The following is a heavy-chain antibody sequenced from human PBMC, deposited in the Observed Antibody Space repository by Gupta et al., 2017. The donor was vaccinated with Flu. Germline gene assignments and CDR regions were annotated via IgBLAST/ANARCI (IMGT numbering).Heavy chain of an antibody. V-gene: IGHV4-31*03. J-gene: IGHJ6*03. CDR2: IYYSGST. CDR3: ARSIRINPYYYYYYMDV. D-gene: IGHD3-10*01. CDR1: GGSISSGGYY. Sequence: QVQLQESGPGLVKPSQTLSLTCTVSGGSISSGGYYWSWIRQHPGKGLEWIGYIYYSGSTYYNPSLKSRVTISVDTSKNQFSLKLSSVTAADTAVYYCARSIRINPYYYYYYMDVWGKGTTVTVSS.